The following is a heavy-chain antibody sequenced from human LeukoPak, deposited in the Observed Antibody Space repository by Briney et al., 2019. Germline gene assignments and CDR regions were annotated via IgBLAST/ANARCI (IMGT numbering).Heavy chain of an antibody. D-gene: IGHD6-19*01. CDR3: ARVGSGCFDY. CDR2: IYSSGST. J-gene: IGHJ4*02. CDR1: GVSIRSYY. Sequence: SETLSLTCTASGVSIRSYYWSWIRQPPGRGLEWIGFIYSSGSTNYNPSLESRVTISIDTSKNQLSLRLSSVTAADTAVYNCARVGSGCFDYWGQGALVTVSS. V-gene: IGHV4-59*01.